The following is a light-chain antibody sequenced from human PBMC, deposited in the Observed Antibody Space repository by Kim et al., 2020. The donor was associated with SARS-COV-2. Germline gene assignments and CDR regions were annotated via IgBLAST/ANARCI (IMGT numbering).Light chain of an antibody. V-gene: IGKV3-20*01. Sequence: SPGERVTLSCSASQSVSTYLAWYQQKAGQAPRLLIYAASSRATGIPDRFSGSGSGTDFTLTISRLEPEDFAVYYCQLYGSSKWTFGQGTKVESK. CDR3: QLYGSSKWT. CDR1: QSVSTY. J-gene: IGKJ1*01. CDR2: AAS.